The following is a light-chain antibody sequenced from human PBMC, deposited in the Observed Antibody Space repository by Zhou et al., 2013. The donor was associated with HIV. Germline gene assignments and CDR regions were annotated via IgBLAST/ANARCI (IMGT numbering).Light chain of an antibody. CDR2: DAS. CDR3: QQYDGLPWS. V-gene: IGKV1-33*01. J-gene: IGKJ2*04. CDR1: QGIGSW. Sequence: DIQMTQSPSSVSASVGDRVTITCRASQGIGSWLAWFQQKPGKAPKLLIYDASNLETGVPSRFSGSGSGTHFNFTIISLQSEDIATYYCQQYDGLPWSFGQGTKLE.